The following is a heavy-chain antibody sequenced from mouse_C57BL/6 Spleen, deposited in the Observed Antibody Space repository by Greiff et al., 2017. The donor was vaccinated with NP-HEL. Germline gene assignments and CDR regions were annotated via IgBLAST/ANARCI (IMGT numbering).Heavy chain of an antibody. CDR3: ARDYDYDAFAW. J-gene: IGHJ3*01. Sequence: VKLVESGAELVKPGASVKISCKASGYAFSSYWMNWVKQRPGKGLEWIGQIYPGDGDTNYNGKFKGKATLTADKSSSTAYMQLSSLTSEDSAVYFCARDYDYDAFAWWGQGTLVTVSA. D-gene: IGHD2-4*01. V-gene: IGHV1-80*01. CDR1: GYAFSSYW. CDR2: IYPGDGDT.